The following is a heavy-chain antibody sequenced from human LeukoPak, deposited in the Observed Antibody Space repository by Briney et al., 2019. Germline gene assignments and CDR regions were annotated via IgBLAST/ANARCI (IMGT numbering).Heavy chain of an antibody. CDR2: VNQSGGS. V-gene: IGHV4-34*01. D-gene: IGHD1-1*01. CDR1: GESFDSFY. J-gene: IGHJ5*02. CDR3: AVRLTTGRLGTATTWFDP. Sequence: SETLSLTCAVYGESFDSFYWNWVRQAPGKGLEWLGEVNQSGGSDYNPALESRVAISADASKRQFSLKLISVTAADTAVYNCAVRLTTGRLGTATTWFDPWGQGTLVSVSS.